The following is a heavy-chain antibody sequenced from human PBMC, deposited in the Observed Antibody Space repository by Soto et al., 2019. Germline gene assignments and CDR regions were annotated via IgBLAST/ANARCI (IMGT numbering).Heavy chain of an antibody. CDR3: ARATYYYDSSGYYLGAWFDP. V-gene: IGHV4-61*01. D-gene: IGHD3-22*01. CDR1: GGSVSSGSYY. CDR2: IYYSGST. Sequence: QVQLQESGPGLVKPSETLSLTCTVSGGSVSSGSYYWSWIRQPPGKGLEWIGCIYYSGSTNYNPSLKSRVTISVDTSKNQFSLKLSSVTAADTAVYYCARATYYYDSSGYYLGAWFDPWGQGTLVTVSS. J-gene: IGHJ5*02.